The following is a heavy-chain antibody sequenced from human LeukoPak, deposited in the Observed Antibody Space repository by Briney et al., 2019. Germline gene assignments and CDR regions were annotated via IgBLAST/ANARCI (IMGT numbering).Heavy chain of an antibody. Sequence: PGGSLRLSCAASGFSFSSYGMHWVRQAPGKGLEWVAFIRYDGSNKYYADSVKGRFTISRDNAKNSLYLQMNSLRAEDTAVYYCARSGRGVVVTAPIGYWGQGTLVTVSS. V-gene: IGHV3-30*02. J-gene: IGHJ4*02. CDR1: GFSFSSYG. CDR3: ARSGRGVVVTAPIGY. CDR2: IRYDGSNK. D-gene: IGHD2-21*02.